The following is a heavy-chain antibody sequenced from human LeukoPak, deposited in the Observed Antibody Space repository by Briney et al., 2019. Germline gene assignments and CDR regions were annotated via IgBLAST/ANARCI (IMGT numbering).Heavy chain of an antibody. CDR2: INPSGTGT. V-gene: IGHV1-46*01. CDR3: ATDHSMANTAWWFDP. D-gene: IGHD5-24*01. CDR1: GYTITNNY. Sequence: ASVKVSCKASGYTITNNYMHWVRQAPGQGLEWMGVINPSGTGTSYAQKFQGRVTMSRDTSTSTVYMELSSLRSEDTAFYYCATDHSMANTAWWFDPWGQGTLVTVSS. J-gene: IGHJ5*02.